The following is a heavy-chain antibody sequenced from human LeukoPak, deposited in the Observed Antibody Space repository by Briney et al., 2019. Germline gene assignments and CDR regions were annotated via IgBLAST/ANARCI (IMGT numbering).Heavy chain of an antibody. J-gene: IGHJ6*03. CDR2: ISWDGGST. CDR3: AKGNYYYMDV. V-gene: IGHV3-43*01. Sequence: PGGSLRLSCAASGFTFDEYTMHWVRQAPGKCLEWVSLISWDGGSTYHADSVKGRFTISRDNSKNSLYLQMNSLRAEDTALYYCAKGNYYYMDVWGKGTTVTVSS. CDR1: GFTFDEYT.